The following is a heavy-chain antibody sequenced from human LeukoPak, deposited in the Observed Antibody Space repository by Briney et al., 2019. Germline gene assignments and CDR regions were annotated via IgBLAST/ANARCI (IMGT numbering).Heavy chain of an antibody. CDR2: ICHSGGT. J-gene: IGHJ4*02. CDR1: GGSITGYY. V-gene: IGHV4-59*01. Sequence: SETLSLTCTVSGGSITGYYWSWIRQPPGKGLEWIGYICHSGGTNYSPSLESRVSISVDTSKNQFSLRLSSVTAADTAVYFCARVGYSDSTVFDYWGQGTLVTVSS. CDR3: ARVGYSDSTVFDY. D-gene: IGHD2-2*01.